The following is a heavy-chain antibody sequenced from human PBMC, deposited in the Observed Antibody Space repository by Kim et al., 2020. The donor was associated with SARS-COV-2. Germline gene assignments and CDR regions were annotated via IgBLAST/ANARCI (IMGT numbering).Heavy chain of an antibody. CDR2: IRTKANSYAT. D-gene: IGHD2-15*01. CDR3: TRLDSGGRGFDY. Sequence: GGSLRLSCAASGFTFSDSIIHWVRQASGKGLEWVGRIRTKANSYATVYAVSVKGRFTISRDDSKNTAYLQMNSLKTEDTAVYYCTRLDSGGRGFDYWGQGTLVTVSS. J-gene: IGHJ4*02. CDR1: GFTFSDSI. V-gene: IGHV3-73*01.